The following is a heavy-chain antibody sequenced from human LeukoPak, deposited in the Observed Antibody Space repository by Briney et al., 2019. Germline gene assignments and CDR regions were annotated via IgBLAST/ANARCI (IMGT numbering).Heavy chain of an antibody. CDR3: TYYYDSSGYLDAFYI. CDR2: ISGSGGST. V-gene: IGHV3-23*01. D-gene: IGHD3-22*01. J-gene: IGHJ3*02. Sequence: GGSLRLSCAASGFTFSSYAMSWVRQAPGKGLEWVSAISGSGGSTYYADSVKGRFTISRDNSKNTLYLQMNSLRAEDTAVYYCTYYYDSSGYLDAFYIWGQGTMVTVSS. CDR1: GFTFSSYA.